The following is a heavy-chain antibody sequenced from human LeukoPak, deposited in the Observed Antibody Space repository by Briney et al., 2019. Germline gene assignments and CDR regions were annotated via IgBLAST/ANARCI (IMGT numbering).Heavy chain of an antibody. D-gene: IGHD6-13*01. J-gene: IGHJ4*02. CDR1: GFTFNTYW. CDR2: INQDGSEK. CDR3: ARLIAAAGTYYFEY. Sequence: GASLRLSCAASGFTFNTYWMSWLRQAAGKGLEWVANINQDGSEKYYVDSVKGRFTISRDNAKNSLYLQMNSLRAGDTAVYYCARLIAAAGTYYFEYCGQGTLVTVSS. V-gene: IGHV3-7*02.